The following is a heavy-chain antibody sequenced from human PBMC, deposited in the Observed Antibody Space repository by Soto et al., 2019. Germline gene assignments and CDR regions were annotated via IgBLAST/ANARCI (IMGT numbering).Heavy chain of an antibody. Sequence: PSETLSLTCTVSGASISSSSYYWGWIRQPPGKGLEWIGSIYFSGSTYYNPSLTSRVTISVDTSKDQFSLKLSSVTAADTAVYYCASAYHFWSGQTPFDPWGQG. V-gene: IGHV4-39*01. CDR3: ASAYHFWSGQTPFDP. CDR1: GASISSSSYY. CDR2: IYFSGST. D-gene: IGHD3-3*01. J-gene: IGHJ5*02.